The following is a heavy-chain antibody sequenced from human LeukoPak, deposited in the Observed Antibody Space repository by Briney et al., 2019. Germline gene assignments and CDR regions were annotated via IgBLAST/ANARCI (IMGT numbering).Heavy chain of an antibody. CDR1: GFTFSDYY. CDR3: ARKSRSGGSFRGYGMDV. D-gene: IGHD2-15*01. Sequence: GGSLRLSCAASGFTFSDYYMSWVRQAPGKGLEWVANIKQDGSEKYYVDSVKGRFTISRDNAKNSLYLQMNSLRAEDTAVYYCARKSRSGGSFRGYGMDVWGQGTTVTVSS. CDR2: IKQDGSEK. J-gene: IGHJ6*02. V-gene: IGHV3-7*01.